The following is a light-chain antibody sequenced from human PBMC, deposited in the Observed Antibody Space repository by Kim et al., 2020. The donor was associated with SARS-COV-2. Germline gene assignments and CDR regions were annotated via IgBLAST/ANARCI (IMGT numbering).Light chain of an antibody. CDR1: NIGSKS. Sequence: VSVAPGKTARITCGGNNIGSKSVHWYQQKPGQAPVLVIYYDSDRPSGIPERFSGSNSGNTATLTISRVEAGDEADYYCQVWDSSSGVFGGGTQLTVL. CDR2: YDS. V-gene: IGLV3-21*04. CDR3: QVWDSSSGV. J-gene: IGLJ2*01.